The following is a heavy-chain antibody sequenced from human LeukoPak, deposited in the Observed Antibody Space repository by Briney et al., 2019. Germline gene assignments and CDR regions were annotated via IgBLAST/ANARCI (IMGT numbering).Heavy chain of an antibody. CDR3: ARGPESGSYFAWFGP. CDR1: GGSFSGYF. V-gene: IGHV4-34*01. J-gene: IGHJ5*02. D-gene: IGHD3-10*01. Sequence: SETLSLTCAVYGGSFSGYFWNRIRQPPGKGLEWIGEINHSGSTHHNPSLKSRVTISIDTSKNQISLKLSSVTAADTAVYYCARGPESGSYFAWFGPWGQGTLVTVSS. CDR2: INHSGST.